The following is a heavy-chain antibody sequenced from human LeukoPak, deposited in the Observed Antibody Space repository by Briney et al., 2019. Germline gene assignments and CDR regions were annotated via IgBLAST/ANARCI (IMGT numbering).Heavy chain of an antibody. Sequence: PGGSLRLSCAASGFSFSSYSMNWVRQAPGQGLEWVSYIGGSGSPIYYAESVKGRFTISRDNAKNSLYLHMNSLRAEDTAVYYCARDRLWAFDYWGQGTLVTVSS. CDR1: GFSFSSYS. D-gene: IGHD3-10*01. V-gene: IGHV3-48*01. J-gene: IGHJ4*02. CDR2: IGGSGSPI. CDR3: ARDRLWAFDY.